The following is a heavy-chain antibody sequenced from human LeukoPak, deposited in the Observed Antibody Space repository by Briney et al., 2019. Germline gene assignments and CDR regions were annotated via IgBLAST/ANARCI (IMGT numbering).Heavy chain of an antibody. D-gene: IGHD5-24*01. CDR1: GGSFSGYY. CDR3: ARGGGRWLQPGTRGIDY. Sequence: PSETLSLTRAVYGGSFSGYYWSWIRQPPGKGLEWIGEINHSGSTNYNPSLKSRVTISVDTSKNQFSLKLSSVTAADTAVYYCARGGGRWLQPGTRGIDYWGQGTLVTVSS. CDR2: INHSGST. V-gene: IGHV4-34*01. J-gene: IGHJ4*02.